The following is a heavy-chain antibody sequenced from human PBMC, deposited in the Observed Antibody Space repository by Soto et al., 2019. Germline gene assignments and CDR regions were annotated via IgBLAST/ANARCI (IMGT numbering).Heavy chain of an antibody. J-gene: IGHJ5*02. CDR3: ARGHLQYTYNWFDP. V-gene: IGHV4-30-4*01. D-gene: IGHD4-4*01. CDR1: GGSISSGDYY. CDR2: IYYSGST. Sequence: QVQLQESGPGLVKPSQTLSLTCTVSGGSISSGDYYWSWIRQPPGKGLEWIGYIYYSGSTYYNPALKSRVTRSVDTSKNQFSLKLSSVTAADTAVYYCARGHLQYTYNWFDPWGQGTLVTVSS.